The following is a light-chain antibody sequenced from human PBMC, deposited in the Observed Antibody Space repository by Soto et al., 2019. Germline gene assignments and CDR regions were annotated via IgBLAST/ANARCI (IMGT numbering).Light chain of an antibody. J-gene: IGKJ4*01. CDR2: AAS. V-gene: IGKV1-8*01. CDR3: QQYYSYPFT. CDR1: QGISRY. Sequence: IRLTQPPSSLSASTGDRVTITCRAGQGISRYLAWYQQKPGKAPKLLNYAASTLQSGVPSRFSGSGSGTDYTLTISCLQSEDFATYYCQQYYSYPFTFGGGTKVDIK.